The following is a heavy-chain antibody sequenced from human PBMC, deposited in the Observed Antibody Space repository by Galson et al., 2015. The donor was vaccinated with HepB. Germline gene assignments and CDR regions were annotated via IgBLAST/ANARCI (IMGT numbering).Heavy chain of an antibody. CDR1: GRSFSGYY. J-gene: IGHJ4*02. CDR3: ARGGVYSSSSDFDY. Sequence: ETLSLTCAVYGRSFSGYYWSWIRQPPGKGLEWIGEINHSGSTNYNPSLKSRVTISVDTSKNQFSLKLSSVTAADTAVYYCARGGVYSSSSDFDYWGQGTLVTVSS. CDR2: INHSGST. V-gene: IGHV4-34*01. D-gene: IGHD6-6*01.